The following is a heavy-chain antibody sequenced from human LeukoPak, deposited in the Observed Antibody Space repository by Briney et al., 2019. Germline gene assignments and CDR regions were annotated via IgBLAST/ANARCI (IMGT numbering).Heavy chain of an antibody. CDR1: GYSISSGYY. Sequence: PSETLSLTCTVSGYSISSGYYWGWIRQPPGKGLEWIGSIYHSGSTYYNPSLKSRVTISLDTSKNQFSLKLNSVTAADTAVYYCARYIAAAQNYYFDYWGQGTLVTVSS. V-gene: IGHV4-38-2*02. CDR3: ARYIAAAQNYYFDY. CDR2: IYHSGST. D-gene: IGHD6-13*01. J-gene: IGHJ4*02.